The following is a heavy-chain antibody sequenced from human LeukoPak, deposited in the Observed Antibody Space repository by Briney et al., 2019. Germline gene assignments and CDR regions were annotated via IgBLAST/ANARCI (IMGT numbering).Heavy chain of an antibody. CDR1: GFGVSDYA. D-gene: IGHD3-3*01. J-gene: IGHJ3*02. CDR3: ARRLSLRFDAFAI. Sequence: PGGFLRLSCAASGFGVSDYAMTWIRQSPGKGLEWVSSMSDVGPNTYYADSVKGRFTISRDTSKNTVFLQMNSLRAEDTALYYCARRLSLRFDAFAIWGPGTMVTVSS. CDR2: MSDVGPNT. V-gene: IGHV3-23*01.